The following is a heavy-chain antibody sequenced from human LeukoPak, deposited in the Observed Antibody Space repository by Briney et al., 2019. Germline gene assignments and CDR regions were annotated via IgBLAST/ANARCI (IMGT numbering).Heavy chain of an antibody. CDR3: ARELTRWYYDSSGYYDY. V-gene: IGHV1-46*01. D-gene: IGHD3-22*01. CDR2: INPSGGST. CDR1: GYTFTSYY. Sequence: ASVKVSCKASGYTFTSYYMHWVRQAPGQGLEWMGIINPSGGSTSYAQKFQGRVTMTRDMSTSTVYMELSSLRSEDTAVYYCARELTRWYYDSSGYYDYWGQGTLVTVSS. J-gene: IGHJ4*02.